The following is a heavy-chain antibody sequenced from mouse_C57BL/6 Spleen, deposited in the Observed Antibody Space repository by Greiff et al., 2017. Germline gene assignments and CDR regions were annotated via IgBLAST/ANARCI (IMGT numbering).Heavy chain of an antibody. CDR3: TRDYYSNYVGAWFAY. CDR2: IDPETGGT. V-gene: IGHV1-15*01. J-gene: IGHJ3*01. Sequence: QVQLQQSGAELVRPGASVTLSCKASGYTFTDYEMHWVKQTPVHGLEWIGAIDPETGGTAYNQKFKGKAILTADKSSSTAYMELRSLTSEDSAVYYCTRDYYSNYVGAWFAYWGQGTLVTVSA. D-gene: IGHD2-5*01. CDR1: GYTFTDYE.